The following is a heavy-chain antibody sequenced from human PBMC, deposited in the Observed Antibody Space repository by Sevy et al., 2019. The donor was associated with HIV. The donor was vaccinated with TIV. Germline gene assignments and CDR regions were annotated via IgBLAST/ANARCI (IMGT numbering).Heavy chain of an antibody. CDR2: IYHSGGT. CDR3: ARIGYCDSIGYYYDS. V-gene: IGHV4-59*01. J-gene: IGHJ5*01. Sequence: SETLSLTCTASGGSISSYYWSWIRQPPGKGLEWIGNIYHSGGTSYNPSLKSRVTMSVDTSKDQFSLKLSSVTAADTAVDYCARIGYCDSIGYYYDSWGQGALVTVSS. D-gene: IGHD3-22*01. CDR1: GGSISSYY.